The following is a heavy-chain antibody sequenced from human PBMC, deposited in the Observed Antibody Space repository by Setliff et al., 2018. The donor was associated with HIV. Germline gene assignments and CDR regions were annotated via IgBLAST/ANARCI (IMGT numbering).Heavy chain of an antibody. CDR3: AKDLDSRSWTFDD. CDR1: GGSISSSN. J-gene: IGHJ4*02. Sequence: ETLSLTCAVSGGSISSSNWWSWVRQPPGKGLGWVSSISSSSSYIYYADSVKGRFTISRYNAKNSLYLQMNSLRAEDTAVYYCAKDLDSRSWTFDDWGQGTLVT. CDR2: ISSSSSYI. V-gene: IGHV3-21*01. D-gene: IGHD6-13*01.